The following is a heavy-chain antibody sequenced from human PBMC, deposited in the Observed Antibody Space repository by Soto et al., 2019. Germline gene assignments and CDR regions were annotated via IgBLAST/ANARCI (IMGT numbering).Heavy chain of an antibody. CDR2: IYHSGST. D-gene: IGHD3-9*01. J-gene: IGHJ6*03. V-gene: IGHV4-59*08. CDR3: AKLGMYYDILTGYFYYSYMDV. Sequence: QVQLQESGPGLVKPSETLSLTCRVSGGSTRSGYWSWIRQPPGKGLEWIGYIYHSGSTKYNPSLKSRFTLSLDTPENQLSLKVNSVTAADTAVYYCAKLGMYYDILTGYFYYSYMDVWGKGTPVTVSS. CDR1: GGSTRSGY.